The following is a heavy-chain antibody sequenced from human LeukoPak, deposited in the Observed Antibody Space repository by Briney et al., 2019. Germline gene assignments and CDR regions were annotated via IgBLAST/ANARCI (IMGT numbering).Heavy chain of an antibody. CDR3: TRPYIAAADTMDV. D-gene: IGHD6-13*01. CDR2: IRSKANSYAT. V-gene: IGHV3-73*01. J-gene: IGHJ6*03. CDR1: GFAFSGSA. Sequence: PGGSLRLSCAASGFAFSGSAMHWVRQASGKGLEWVGRIRSKANSYATAYAASVKGRFTISRDDSKNTAYLQMNSLKTEDTAVYYCTRPYIAAADTMDVWGKGTTVTVSS.